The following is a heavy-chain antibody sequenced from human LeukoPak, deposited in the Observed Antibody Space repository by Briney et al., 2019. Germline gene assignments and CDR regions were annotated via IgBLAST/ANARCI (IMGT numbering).Heavy chain of an antibody. CDR2: IKSKTDGGTT. V-gene: IGHV3-15*01. CDR1: GFTFNSAW. J-gene: IGHJ4*02. D-gene: IGHD1-1*01. Sequence: PGGSLRLSCAASGFTFNSAWMSWVRQAPGKGLEWVGRIKSKTDGGTTDYAAPVKGRVTISRDDSKNTLYLQMNSLRTEDTAVYYCTTLKWIQLERRYYFDYWGQGTLVTVSS. CDR3: TTLKWIQLERRYYFDY.